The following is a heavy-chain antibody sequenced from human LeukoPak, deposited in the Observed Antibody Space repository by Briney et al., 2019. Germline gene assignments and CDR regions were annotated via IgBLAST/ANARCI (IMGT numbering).Heavy chain of an antibody. CDR3: SSGCGEGNPFDY. CDR1: GFTFSSYG. CDR2: IRYDGSNK. V-gene: IGHV3-30*02. J-gene: IGHJ4*02. Sequence: GGSLRLSYAASGFTFSSYGMHWVRRAPGKGLEWVAFIRYDGSNKYYADSVKGRFTISRDNSKNTLYLQMNSLRAEDTAVYYCSSGCGEGNPFDYWGQGTLVTVSS. D-gene: IGHD6-19*01.